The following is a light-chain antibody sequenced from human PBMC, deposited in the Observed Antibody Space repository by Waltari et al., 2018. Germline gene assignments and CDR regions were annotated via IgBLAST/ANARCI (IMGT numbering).Light chain of an antibody. V-gene: IGLV1-47*02. CDR2: TND. Sequence: QSVVTQPPSASGTPGQTATISCSGSSSHIGTNYVYWYQQLPGTAPKLLISTNDRRPSGVPDRFSGSRSGTSASRAISGLRSEDQANYYCAGWDDSRNGHRVFGGGTKLTVL. J-gene: IGLJ3*02. CDR3: AGWDDSRNGHRV. CDR1: SSHIGTNY.